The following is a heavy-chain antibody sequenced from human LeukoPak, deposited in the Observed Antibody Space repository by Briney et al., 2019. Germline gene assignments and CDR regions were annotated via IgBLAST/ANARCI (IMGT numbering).Heavy chain of an antibody. Sequence: SVKVSCKXSGGTFSSYAISWVRQSPGQGLERMGGIIPIFGTANYSQKFQGRVTITTDESTSTAYMELSSLRSEDTAVYYCARGAGAAAGQYYYYYYMDVWGKGTTVTVSS. J-gene: IGHJ6*03. CDR2: IIPIFGTA. V-gene: IGHV1-69*05. D-gene: IGHD6-13*01. CDR3: ARGAGAAAGQYYYYYYMDV. CDR1: GGTFSSYA.